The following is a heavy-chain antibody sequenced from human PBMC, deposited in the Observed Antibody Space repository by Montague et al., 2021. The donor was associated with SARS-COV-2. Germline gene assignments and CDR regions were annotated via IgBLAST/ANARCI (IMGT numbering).Heavy chain of an antibody. CDR1: GFTFSTYA. CDR3: AKGSLPGDFVFHY. CDR2: ISGSGGGT. V-gene: IGHV3-23*01. Sequence: SLRLSCPASGFTFSTYAMNWVRQAPGKGLEWVSGISGSGGGTFYADSVKGRFTISRDNSKNTLYLQMNSLRAEDTAVYFCAKGSLPGDFVFHYWGQGTLVTVSS. D-gene: IGHD4-17*01. J-gene: IGHJ4*02.